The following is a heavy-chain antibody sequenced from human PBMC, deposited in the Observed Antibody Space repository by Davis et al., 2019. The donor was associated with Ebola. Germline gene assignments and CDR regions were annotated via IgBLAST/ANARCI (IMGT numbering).Heavy chain of an antibody. CDR2: ISGSGGTT. J-gene: IGHJ5*02. V-gene: IGHV3-23*01. Sequence: PGGSLRPSCPASGSSSISYAMAWVRQPPGKGLEWVAGISGSGGTTYFAESVKGRFTIPRDNSKNIVFLQMTSLRAEDTAVYYCAKLAGQQWSIHHWGQGTLVTVSS. CDR3: AKLAGQQWSIHH. D-gene: IGHD6-19*01. CDR1: GSSSISYA.